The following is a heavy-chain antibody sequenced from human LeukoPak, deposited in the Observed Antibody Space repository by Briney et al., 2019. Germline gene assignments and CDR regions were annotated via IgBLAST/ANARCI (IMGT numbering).Heavy chain of an antibody. V-gene: IGHV3-30-3*02. Sequence: GGSLRLSCAASGFTFSSYAMHWVRQAPGKGLEWVAVISYDGSNKYYADSVKGRFTISRDNSKNTLYLQMNSLRAEDTAVYYCAKSALRYCSSTSCVNMDVWGQGTTVTVSS. CDR2: ISYDGSNK. CDR3: AKSALRYCSSTSCVNMDV. J-gene: IGHJ6*02. D-gene: IGHD2-2*01. CDR1: GFTFSSYA.